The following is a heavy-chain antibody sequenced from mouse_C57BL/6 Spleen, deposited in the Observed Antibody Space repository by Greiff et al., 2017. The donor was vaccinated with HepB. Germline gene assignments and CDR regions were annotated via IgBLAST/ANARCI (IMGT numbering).Heavy chain of an antibody. D-gene: IGHD2-5*01. CDR2: ISYDGSN. CDR3: ARCSNYGSDAMDY. J-gene: IGHJ4*01. CDR1: GYSITSGYY. Sequence: EVKVEESGPGLVKPSQSLSLTCSVTGYSITSGYYWNWIRQFPGNKLEWMGYISYDGSNNYNPSLKNRISITRDTSKNQFFLNLNSVTTEDTATYYCARCSNYGSDAMDYWGQGTSVTVSS. V-gene: IGHV3-6*01.